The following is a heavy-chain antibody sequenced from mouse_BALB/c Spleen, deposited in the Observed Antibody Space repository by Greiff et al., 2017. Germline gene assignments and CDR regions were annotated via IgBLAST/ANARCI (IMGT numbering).Heavy chain of an antibody. D-gene: IGHD4-1*01. J-gene: IGHJ3*01. CDR3: ANWDWFAY. CDR2: IWAGGST. Sequence: VQRVESGPGLVAPSQSLSITCTVSGFSLTSYGLHWVRQPPGKGLEWLGGIWAGGSTNYNSALMSRLSISKDNSKSQVFLKMNSLQADDTAMYYCANWDWFAYWGQGTLVTVSA. V-gene: IGHV2-9*02. CDR1: GFSLTSYG.